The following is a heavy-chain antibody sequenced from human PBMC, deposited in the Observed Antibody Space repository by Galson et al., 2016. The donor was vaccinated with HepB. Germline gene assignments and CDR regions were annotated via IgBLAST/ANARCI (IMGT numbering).Heavy chain of an antibody. Sequence: ETLSLTCTVSGASISSSGYYWGWIRQPPGKGLEWIGSFYYSGNTYYNPSPKSRVTISVDTYRNQFSLKVNSVTAADSAVYYCASPPQFNLFGVAIIPDYYYYMDVWVKATTVTVSS. D-gene: IGHD3-3*01. CDR1: GASISSSGYY. CDR3: ASPPQFNLFGVAIIPDYYYYMDV. CDR2: FYYSGNT. V-gene: IGHV4-39*01. J-gene: IGHJ6*03.